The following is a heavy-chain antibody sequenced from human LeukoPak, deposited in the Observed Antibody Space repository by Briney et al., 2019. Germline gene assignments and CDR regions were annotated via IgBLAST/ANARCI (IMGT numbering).Heavy chain of an antibody. Sequence: ASVKVSCKASGYTFTSYYMHWVRQAPGQGLEWMGIINPSGGCTSYAQKFQGRVTMTRDTSTSTVYMELSSLRSEDTAVYYCARDLEYYYDSSGYLDYWGQGTLVTVSS. V-gene: IGHV1-46*01. CDR3: ARDLEYYYDSSGYLDY. CDR1: GYTFTSYY. J-gene: IGHJ4*02. CDR2: INPSGGCT. D-gene: IGHD3-22*01.